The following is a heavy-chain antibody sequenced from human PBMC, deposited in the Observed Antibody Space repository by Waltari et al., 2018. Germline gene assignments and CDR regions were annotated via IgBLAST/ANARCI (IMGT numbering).Heavy chain of an antibody. CDR2: ISGSGCST. Sequence: EVQLLESGGGLVQPGGSLRLSCAASGFTFSSYAMSWVRKAPGKGLEWVSVISGSGCSTYYADSVKGRFTISRDNSKNTLYLQMNSLRAEDTAVYYCARYYGSGSYSYYFDYWGQGTLVTVSS. CDR1: GFTFSSYA. CDR3: ARYYGSGSYSYYFDY. D-gene: IGHD3-10*01. J-gene: IGHJ4*02. V-gene: IGHV3-23*01.